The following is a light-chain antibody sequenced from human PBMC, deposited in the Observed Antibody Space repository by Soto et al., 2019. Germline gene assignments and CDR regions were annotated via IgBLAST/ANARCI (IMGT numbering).Light chain of an antibody. J-gene: IGKJ3*01. CDR1: QSLLHSNGYNS. CDR2: LGS. Sequence: DIVMTQSPLSLPVTPGEPASISCRSSQSLLHSNGYNSLDWYLQKPGQSPQLLIYLGSNRASGVPDRFSGSGSGTDFTLKISRVEAEDVGVYYCMQALQTPRTFGPGTMVDI. V-gene: IGKV2-28*01. CDR3: MQALQTPRT.